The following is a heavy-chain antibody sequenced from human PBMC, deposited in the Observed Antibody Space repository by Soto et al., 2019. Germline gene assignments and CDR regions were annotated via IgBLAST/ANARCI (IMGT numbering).Heavy chain of an antibody. V-gene: IGHV3-30*03. CDR3: ARDRYGDYSLDS. Sequence: GGSLRLSCAASGFTFSRYGMHWVRQAPGKGLEWVAVISYDGNNKYYADSVKGRFTISRENSKNTVHLQMNSLKTEDTAVYYCARDRYGDYSLDSWGQGTLVTVSS. J-gene: IGHJ4*02. CDR2: ISYDGNNK. D-gene: IGHD4-17*01. CDR1: GFTFSRYG.